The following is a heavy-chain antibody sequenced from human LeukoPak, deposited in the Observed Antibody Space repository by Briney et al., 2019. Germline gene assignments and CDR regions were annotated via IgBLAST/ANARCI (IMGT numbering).Heavy chain of an antibody. CDR3: ARDGYNYGPGIYYYYYGMDV. CDR1: GGSISSYY. Sequence: NPSETLSLTCTVSGGSISSYYWSWIRQPPGKGLEWIGYIYYSGSTNCNPSPKSRVTISVDTSKNQFSLKLSSVTAADTAVYYCARDGYNYGPGIYYYYYGMDVWGQGTTVTVSS. J-gene: IGHJ6*02. CDR2: IYYSGST. V-gene: IGHV4-59*01. D-gene: IGHD5-24*01.